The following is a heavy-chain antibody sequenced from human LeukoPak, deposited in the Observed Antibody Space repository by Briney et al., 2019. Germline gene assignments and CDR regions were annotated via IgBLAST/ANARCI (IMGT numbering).Heavy chain of an antibody. CDR1: GFTFSSYA. CDR2: ISYDGSNK. Sequence: GGSLRLSCAASGFTFSSYAMHWVRQAPGKGLEWVAVISYDGSNKYYADSVKGRFTISRDNSKNTLYLQMNSLRAEDTAVYYCARGGASYYMDVWGKGTTVTVSS. V-gene: IGHV3-30*04. CDR3: ARGGASYYMDV. J-gene: IGHJ6*03.